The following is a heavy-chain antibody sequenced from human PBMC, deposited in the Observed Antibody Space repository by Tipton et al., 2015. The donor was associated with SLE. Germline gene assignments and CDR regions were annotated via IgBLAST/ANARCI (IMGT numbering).Heavy chain of an antibody. Sequence: TLSLTCTVSGDSVSSHYWSWIRQPPGKGLEWIGFISDSGDTNYNPSLKGRVTIALDTSKNQFSLRLTSVTTADTAVYYCARVYDSSGYYISWFDPWGQGTLVTVSS. CDR2: ISDSGDT. V-gene: IGHV4-59*02. CDR1: GDSVSSHY. CDR3: ARVYDSSGYYISWFDP. D-gene: IGHD3-22*01. J-gene: IGHJ5*02.